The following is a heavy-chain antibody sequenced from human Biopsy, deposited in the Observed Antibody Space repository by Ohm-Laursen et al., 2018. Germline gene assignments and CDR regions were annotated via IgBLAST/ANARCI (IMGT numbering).Heavy chain of an antibody. CDR3: ARLGSGDYFPTFFDF. Sequence: TLSLTCSVSGGSINSGGHFWGWVRQPPGKGLEWIGNIFYSANTYYNPSLKSRVTISVDTSKNQFSLKLSSVTAADTAVYYCARLGSGDYFPTFFDFWGQGALVTVSS. V-gene: IGHV4-31*03. J-gene: IGHJ4*02. D-gene: IGHD5-12*01. CDR2: IFYSANT. CDR1: GGSINSGGHF.